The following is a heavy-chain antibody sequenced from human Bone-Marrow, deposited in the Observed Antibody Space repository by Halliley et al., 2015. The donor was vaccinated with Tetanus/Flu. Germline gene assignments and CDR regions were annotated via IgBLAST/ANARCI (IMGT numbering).Heavy chain of an antibody. CDR3: AAEQLFYDGSHYSYVAS. Sequence: WIVVGSDNTTYAQKFQDRVTITRDLSTSTAYLALSSLTPEDTAVYYCAAEQLFYDGSHYSYVASWGQGTLVTVSS. CDR2: IVVGSDNT. V-gene: IGHV1-58*01. D-gene: IGHD3-10*01. J-gene: IGHJ4*02.